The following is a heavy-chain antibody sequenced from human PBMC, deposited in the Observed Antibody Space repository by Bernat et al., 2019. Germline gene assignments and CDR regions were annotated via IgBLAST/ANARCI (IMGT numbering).Heavy chain of an antibody. V-gene: IGHV3-9*01. CDR1: GFTFDDYA. D-gene: IGHD3-22*01. J-gene: IGHJ4*02. Sequence: EVQLVESGGGLVQPGRSLRLSCAASGFTFDDYAMHWVRQAPGKGPEWVSGISWNSGSIGYADSVKGRFTISRDNAKNSLYLQMNSLRAEDTALYYCAKSYYYDSSGYVSWGQGTLVTVSS. CDR3: AKSYYYDSSGYVS. CDR2: ISWNSGSI.